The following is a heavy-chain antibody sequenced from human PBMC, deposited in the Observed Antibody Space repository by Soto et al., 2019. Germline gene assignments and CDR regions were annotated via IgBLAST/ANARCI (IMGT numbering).Heavy chain of an antibody. CDR1: GFAFSSYN. CDR3: ARYDYRNYGASDV. Sequence: EVQLVESGGGLVQPGGSLRLSCAASGFAFSSYNMNWVRQAPWKGLEWVSYLSTSGTTIYYTDSVKGRFTISRDNAKNSLFLLMNSLRDEVTAVYYCARYDYRNYGASDVWGQGTTVTVSS. CDR2: LSTSGTTI. D-gene: IGHD4-4*01. V-gene: IGHV3-48*02. J-gene: IGHJ6*02.